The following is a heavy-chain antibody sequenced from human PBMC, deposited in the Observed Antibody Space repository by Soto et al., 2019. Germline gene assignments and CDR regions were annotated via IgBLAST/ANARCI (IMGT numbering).Heavy chain of an antibody. D-gene: IGHD3-22*01. CDR1: GYTFTSYG. J-gene: IGHJ4*02. V-gene: IGHV1-18*01. CDR2: ISAYNGNT. Sequence: ASVKVSCKASGYTFTSYGISWVRQAPGQGLEWMGWISAYNGNTNYAQKLQGRVTMTTDTSTSTAYMELRSLRSDDTAVYYCARNKLHYDSSGYYFDYFDYWGQGTLVTVSS. CDR3: ARNKLHYDSSGYYFDYFDY.